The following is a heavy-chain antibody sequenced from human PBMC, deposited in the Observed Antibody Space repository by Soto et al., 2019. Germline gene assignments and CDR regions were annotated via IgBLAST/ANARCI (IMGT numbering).Heavy chain of an antibody. J-gene: IGHJ4*02. V-gene: IGHV1-46*01. D-gene: IGHD3-22*01. CDR3: ARGEYCYDSSGNLPL. CDR1: GYTFTSYY. CDR2: INPSGGST. Sequence: ASVKVSCKASGYTFTSYYMHWVRQAPGQGLEWMGIINPSGGSTSYAQKFQGRVTMTRDTSTSTVYMELSSLRSEDTAVYYCARGEYCYDSSGNLPLWGQGTLVTVSS.